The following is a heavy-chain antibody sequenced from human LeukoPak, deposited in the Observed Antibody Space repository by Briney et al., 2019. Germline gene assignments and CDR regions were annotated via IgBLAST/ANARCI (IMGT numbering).Heavy chain of an antibody. V-gene: IGHV4-61*05. CDR3: AGTELGYCTVTGCPLES. J-gene: IGHJ4*02. CDR2: IYYDGYP. D-gene: IGHD2-8*02. CDR1: GGSISSRPYY. Sequence: SETLSLTCTVSGGSISSRPYYWSWLRQPPGKGLEWIGYIYYDGYPNYSPSLRSRITISVEKSKSQFSLNLRSVTAADTALYFCAGTELGYCTVTGCPLESWGQGTLVTVSS.